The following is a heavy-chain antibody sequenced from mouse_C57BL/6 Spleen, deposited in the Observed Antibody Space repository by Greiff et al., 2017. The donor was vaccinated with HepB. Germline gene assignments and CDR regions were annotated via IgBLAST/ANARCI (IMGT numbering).Heavy chain of an antibody. J-gene: IGHJ2*01. CDR3: ARVDYDFDY. CDR2: ISYDGSN. Sequence: EVKVEESGPGLVKPSQSLSLTCSVTGYSITSGYYWNWIRQFPGNKLEWMGYISYDGSNNYNPSLKNRISITRDTSKNQFFLKLNSVTTEDTATYYCARVDYDFDYWGQGTTLTVSS. CDR1: GYSITSGYY. V-gene: IGHV3-6*01. D-gene: IGHD2-4*01.